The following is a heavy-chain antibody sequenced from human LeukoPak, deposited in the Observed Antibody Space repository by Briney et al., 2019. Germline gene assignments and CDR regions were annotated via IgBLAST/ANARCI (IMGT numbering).Heavy chain of an antibody. D-gene: IGHD2/OR15-2a*01. CDR3: ARGILGPDDF. V-gene: IGHV3-74*01. Sequence: GGSLRLSCAASGFTFSSFWMHWVRRAPGKGLVWISRINNDGSTTVYEDSVKGRFTISRDNARDTLFLQMDSLRADDTAVYYCARGILGPDDFWGQGTLVTVSS. J-gene: IGHJ4*02. CDR1: GFTFSSFW. CDR2: INNDGSTT.